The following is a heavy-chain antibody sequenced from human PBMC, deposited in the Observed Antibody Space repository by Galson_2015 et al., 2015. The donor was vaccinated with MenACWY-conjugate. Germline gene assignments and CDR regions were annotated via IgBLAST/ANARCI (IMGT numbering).Heavy chain of an antibody. CDR1: GYSFGTFG. V-gene: IGHV1-18*01. J-gene: IGHJ4*02. D-gene: IGHD3-16*02. Sequence: SVKVSCKASGYSFGTFGISWVRQAPGQGLEWMGWIGPSNGNTKSAQKFQGRLTMTIDTSTSTAYMELRSLMSDDTAVYFCARDYSHDYIWGSHRYILNYWGQGTLITVSS. CDR3: ARDYSHDYIWGSHRYILNY. CDR2: IGPSNGNT.